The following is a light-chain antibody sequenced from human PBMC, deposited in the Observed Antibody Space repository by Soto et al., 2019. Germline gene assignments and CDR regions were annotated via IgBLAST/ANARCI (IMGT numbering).Light chain of an antibody. CDR3: QQYTTWPFP. V-gene: IGKV3-15*01. CDR2: SAS. J-gene: IGKJ4*01. Sequence: EVVMTQSPATLSVSPGERAALSCRASQSISSNLAWYQQKPGQPPRLLISSASTRATGIPAPFSGSGSGTNCTLTISSLQSEDFAVYYCQQYTTWPFPFGGGTKVEIK. CDR1: QSISSN.